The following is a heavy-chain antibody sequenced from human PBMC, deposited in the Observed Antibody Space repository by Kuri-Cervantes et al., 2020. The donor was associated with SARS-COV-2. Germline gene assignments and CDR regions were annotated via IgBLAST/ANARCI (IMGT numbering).Heavy chain of an antibody. Sequence: SVKVSCKASGGTFSRYAISWVRQAPGQGLEWMGGIIPIFGTANYAQKFQGRVTITADKSTSTAYMELSSLRSEDTAVYYCASRILKRPLPPKTTVTVPGMDVWGQGTTVTVSS. CDR3: ASRILKRPLPPKTTVTVPGMDV. CDR1: GGTFSRYA. CDR2: IIPIFGTA. D-gene: IGHD4-11*01. J-gene: IGHJ6*02. V-gene: IGHV1-69*06.